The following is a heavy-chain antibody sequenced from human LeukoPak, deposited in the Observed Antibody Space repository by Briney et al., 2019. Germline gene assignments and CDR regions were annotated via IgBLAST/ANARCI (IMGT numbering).Heavy chain of an antibody. CDR3: ASHYYDSSGHAFDI. CDR2: INPNSGGT. D-gene: IGHD3-22*01. Sequence: ASVKVSCKTSGYTFTGYYMHWVRQAPGQGLEWMGWINPNSGGTNYAQKFQGRVTMTRDTSISTAYMELSRLRSDDTAVYYCASHYYDSSGHAFDIWGQGTMVTVSS. CDR1: GYTFTGYY. V-gene: IGHV1-2*02. J-gene: IGHJ3*02.